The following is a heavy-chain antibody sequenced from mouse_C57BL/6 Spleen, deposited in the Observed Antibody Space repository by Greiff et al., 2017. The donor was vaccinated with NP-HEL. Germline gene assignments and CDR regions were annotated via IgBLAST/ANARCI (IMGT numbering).Heavy chain of an antibody. J-gene: IGHJ2*01. CDR2: IDPENGDT. CDR3: TYSKGDYFDY. Sequence: VQLQQSGAELVRPGASVKLSCTASGFNIKDDYMHWVKQRPEQGLEWIGWIDPENGDTEYASKFQGKATITAGTSSNTAYLQLSSLTSEDTAVYYCTYSKGDYFDYWGQGTTLTVSS. D-gene: IGHD2-5*01. V-gene: IGHV14-4*01. CDR1: GFNIKDDY.